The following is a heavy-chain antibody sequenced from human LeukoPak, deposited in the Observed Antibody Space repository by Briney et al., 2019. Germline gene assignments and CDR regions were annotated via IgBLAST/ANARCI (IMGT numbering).Heavy chain of an antibody. Sequence: GGSLRLSCAASGFTFSSYSMNWVRQAPGKGLEWVSYISSSSSTIYYADSVKGRFTISRDNAKNTLYLQMNSLRAEDTAVYYCAREGSGYSTFYYYYGMDVWGQGTTVTVSS. CDR3: AREGSGYSTFYYYYGMDV. V-gene: IGHV3-48*04. D-gene: IGHD3-22*01. CDR2: ISSSSSTI. J-gene: IGHJ6*02. CDR1: GFTFSSYS.